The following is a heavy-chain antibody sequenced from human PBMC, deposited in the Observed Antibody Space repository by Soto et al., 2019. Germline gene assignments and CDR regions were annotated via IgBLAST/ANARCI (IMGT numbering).Heavy chain of an antibody. CDR1: GFTFSPYA. J-gene: IGHJ6*02. CDR3: AKGLRRLLRTQYYYGLDV. Sequence: GGSLRLSCAASGFTFSPYAMTWVRQAPGKGLEWVSSIGGSGGNTNYADSVKGRFTVSRDNSKRTLSLQMNSLTEEDTAIYYCAKGLRRLLRTQYYYGLDVWGRGTTVTVSS. CDR2: IGGSGGNT. V-gene: IGHV3-23*01. D-gene: IGHD3-16*01.